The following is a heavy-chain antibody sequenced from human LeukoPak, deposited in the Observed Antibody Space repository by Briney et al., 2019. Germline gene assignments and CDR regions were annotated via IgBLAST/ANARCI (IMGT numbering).Heavy chain of an antibody. CDR1: GFTFSSYS. J-gene: IGHJ4*02. D-gene: IGHD6-19*01. CDR2: ISSSSSTI. CDR3: ARSTIAVAGETDDY. Sequence: PGGSLRLSCAASGFTFSSYSMNWVRQAPGKGLEWVSYISSSSSTIYYADSVKGRFTISRDNAKNSLYLQMNSLRAEDTAVYYCARSTIAVAGETDDYWGQGTLVTVSS. V-gene: IGHV3-48*01.